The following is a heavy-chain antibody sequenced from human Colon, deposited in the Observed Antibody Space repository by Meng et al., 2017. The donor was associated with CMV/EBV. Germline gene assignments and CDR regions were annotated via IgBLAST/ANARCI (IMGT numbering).Heavy chain of an antibody. D-gene: IGHD2-21*01. CDR1: ATTFDNYW. J-gene: IGHJ6*01. V-gene: IGHV3-74*01. Sequence: GESLKISCAASATTFDNYWMHWVRQVPGKGLVWLARINSVGTSTSHADFVKGRFTISRDNAKDTLYLQMNSLRREDSGIYFCARGHIMDVWSQGTTVTVSS. CDR3: ARGHIMDV. CDR2: INSVGTST.